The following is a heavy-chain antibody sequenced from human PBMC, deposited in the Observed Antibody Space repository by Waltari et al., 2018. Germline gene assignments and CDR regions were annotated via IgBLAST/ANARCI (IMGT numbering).Heavy chain of an antibody. CDR3: VKGSGGSRPYYFDS. CDR1: GFPFSRYA. J-gene: IGHJ4*02. V-gene: IGHV3-23*04. Sequence: EVQLEESGGGLVQPGGSLRLSCAASGFPFSRYAMAWVRQVPGKGLECISAITDTGSDTYSAESVKGRFTISRDHSLYLQMKSLRVEDTAVYYCVKGSGGSRPYYFDSWGQGTLVTVSS. CDR2: ITDTGSDT. D-gene: IGHD1-26*01.